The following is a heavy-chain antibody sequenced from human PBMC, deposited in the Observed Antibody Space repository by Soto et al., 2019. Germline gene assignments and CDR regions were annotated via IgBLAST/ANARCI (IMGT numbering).Heavy chain of an antibody. Sequence: SETLSLTCTVSGGSINTYYWSWSRQPPGKGLEWIGYIYYGGSTNYNPSLKSRVTISVDTSKNQFSLELSSVTAADTAVYYCARVSNRYDFWSGYQHMDVWGQGTTVTVSS. J-gene: IGHJ6*02. D-gene: IGHD3-3*01. CDR1: GGSINTYY. CDR3: ARVSNRYDFWSGYQHMDV. CDR2: IYYGGST. V-gene: IGHV4-59*01.